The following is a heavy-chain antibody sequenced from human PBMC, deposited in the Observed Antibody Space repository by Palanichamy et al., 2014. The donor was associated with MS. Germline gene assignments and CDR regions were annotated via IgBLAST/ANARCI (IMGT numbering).Heavy chain of an antibody. V-gene: IGHV3-48*01. J-gene: IGHJ4*02. Sequence: VQLVESGGGLVQPGGSLRLSCAASGFTFSSYSMDWVRQAPGKGLEWISYISSSSSSTIYYADSVKGRFTISRDNAKNSLHLQMSSPRAEDTAIYYCARDFWSGHNTPSPFANWGQGTLVTVSS. D-gene: IGHD3-3*01. CDR2: ISSSSSSTI. CDR3: ARDFWSGHNTPSPFAN. CDR1: GFTFSSYS.